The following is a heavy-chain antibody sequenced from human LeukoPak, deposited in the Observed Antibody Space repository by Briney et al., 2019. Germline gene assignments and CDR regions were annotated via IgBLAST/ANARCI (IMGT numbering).Heavy chain of an antibody. Sequence: SETLSLTCAVYGGSFSVYYWSWIRQPPGKGLEWIGEINHSGSTNYNPSLKSRVTISVDTSKNQFSLKLSSVTAADTAVYYCAGTSPIRIAAAGLDYWGQGTLVTVSS. CDR3: AGTSPIRIAAAGLDY. V-gene: IGHV4-34*01. CDR1: GGSFSVYY. D-gene: IGHD6-13*01. CDR2: INHSGST. J-gene: IGHJ4*02.